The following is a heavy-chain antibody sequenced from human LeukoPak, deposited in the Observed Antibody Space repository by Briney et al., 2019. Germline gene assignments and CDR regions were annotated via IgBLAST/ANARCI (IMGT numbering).Heavy chain of an antibody. V-gene: IGHV5-51*01. J-gene: IGHJ3*02. CDR1: GYSFTSYW. Sequence: GESLKISCKGSGYSFTSYWIGWVRQMPGKGLEWMGIIYPGDSDTRYSPSFQGQVTISADKSISTAYLQWSSLKASGTAMYYCARLAGDDFWSGYDLGSAFDIWGPGTMVTVSS. CDR3: ARLAGDDFWSGYDLGSAFDI. D-gene: IGHD3-3*01. CDR2: IYPGDSDT.